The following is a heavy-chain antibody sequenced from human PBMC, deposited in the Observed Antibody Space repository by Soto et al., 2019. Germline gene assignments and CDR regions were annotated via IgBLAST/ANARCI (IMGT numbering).Heavy chain of an antibody. CDR3: AIAPNY. Sequence: EVQLLESGGGLVQPGGSLRLSCAASGFTFSTYTMSWVRQAPGKGLEWVSTISGSGGSTYSADSVKGRFTISRDNSKNTLFLQMNSLRAEDTAVYFCAIAPNYWGQGTLVTVSS. J-gene: IGHJ4*02. V-gene: IGHV3-23*01. CDR1: GFTFSTYT. CDR2: ISGSGGST.